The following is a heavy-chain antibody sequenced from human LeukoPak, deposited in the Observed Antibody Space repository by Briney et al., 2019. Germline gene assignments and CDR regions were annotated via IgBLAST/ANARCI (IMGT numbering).Heavy chain of an antibody. Sequence: GGSLRLSCAAPGFTFSSYAMSWVRQAPGKGLEWVSAISGSGGSTYYADSVKGRFTISSDNSKNTLYLQMNSLRAEDTAVYYCAKGPLWTIPHYFDYWGQGTLVTVSS. V-gene: IGHV3-23*01. CDR1: GFTFSSYA. CDR2: ISGSGGST. D-gene: IGHD2-21*01. J-gene: IGHJ4*02. CDR3: AKGPLWTIPHYFDY.